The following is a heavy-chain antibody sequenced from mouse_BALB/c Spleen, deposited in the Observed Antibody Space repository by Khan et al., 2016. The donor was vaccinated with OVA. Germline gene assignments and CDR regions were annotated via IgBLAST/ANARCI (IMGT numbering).Heavy chain of an antibody. CDR1: GYTFTTYW. Sequence: QVQLKQSGAELAKPGASVKMSCKASGYTFTTYWMHWVKQRPGQGLEWIGYINPTPGYTDYNDKFKDRATLSADKSSSTAYMQLNSLTSEDSAVYYCTRDRIDYGGQGTTLTVSS. CDR3: TRDRIDY. J-gene: IGHJ2*01. V-gene: IGHV1-7*01. CDR2: INPTPGYT.